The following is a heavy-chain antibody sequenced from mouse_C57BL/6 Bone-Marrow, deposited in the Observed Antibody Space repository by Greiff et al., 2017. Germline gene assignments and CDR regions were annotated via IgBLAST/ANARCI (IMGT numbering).Heavy chain of an antibody. V-gene: IGHV5-6*01. CDR3: ARQLRLRAMDY. J-gene: IGHJ4*01. D-gene: IGHD3-2*02. Sequence: EVQLVESGGDLVKPGGSLKLSCAASGFTFSSYGMSWVRQTPDKRLEWVATISSGGSYNYYPDSVKGRFTISRDNAKNTLYLQMSSLKSEDTAMYYCARQLRLRAMDYWGQGTSVTVSS. CDR1: GFTFSSYG. CDR2: ISSGGSYN.